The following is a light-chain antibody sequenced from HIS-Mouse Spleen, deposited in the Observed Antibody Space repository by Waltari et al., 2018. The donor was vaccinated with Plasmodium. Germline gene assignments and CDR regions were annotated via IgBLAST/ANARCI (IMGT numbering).Light chain of an antibody. CDR3: QQYGSSPYT. V-gene: IGKV3-20*01. J-gene: IGKJ2*01. CDR1: QRVSSSY. CDR2: GAS. Sequence: EIVLTQSPGTMSLSPGERATLSCRASQRVSSSYLAWYQQKPGQAPRLLLYGASSRATGSPDRCRGSGSGTDFTLTISRLEPEDFAVYYCQQYGSSPYTFGQGTKLEIK.